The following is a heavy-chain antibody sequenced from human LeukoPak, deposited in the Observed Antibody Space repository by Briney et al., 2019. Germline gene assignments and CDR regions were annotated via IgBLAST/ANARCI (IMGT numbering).Heavy chain of an antibody. CDR2: IYYSGTT. D-gene: IGHD5-12*01. J-gene: IGHJ4*02. Sequence: PSETLSLTCTVSGGSFSSSDYYWGWIRQPPGKGLEWIGSIYYSGTTYYNPSLKSRVTISLDKSKNQFSLKLTSVTAADTAVYYCARYRGGSGYHFDYWGQGTLVTVSS. CDR3: ARYRGGSGYHFDY. CDR1: GGSFSSSDYY. V-gene: IGHV4-39*07.